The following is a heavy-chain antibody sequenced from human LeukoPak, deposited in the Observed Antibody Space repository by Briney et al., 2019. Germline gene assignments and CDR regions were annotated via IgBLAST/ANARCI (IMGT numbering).Heavy chain of an antibody. CDR3: ARGLRGSYRFFVY. V-gene: IGHV4-34*01. D-gene: IGHD1-26*01. J-gene: IGHJ4*02. Sequence: SETLSLTCAVYGGSFSGYYWSWIRQPPGKGLEWIGEINHSGSTNYNPSLKSRVTISVDTSKNQFSLKLSSVTAADTAVYYCARGLRGSYRFFVYWGQGTLVTVSS. CDR2: INHSGST. CDR1: GGSFSGYY.